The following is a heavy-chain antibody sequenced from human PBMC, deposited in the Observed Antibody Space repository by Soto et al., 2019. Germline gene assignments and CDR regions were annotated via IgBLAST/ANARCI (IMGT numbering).Heavy chain of an antibody. CDR2: IFYSGST. J-gene: IGHJ6*02. D-gene: IGHD1-20*01. CDR3: ARYHNKDGSMDV. CDR1: GGCVGSGSYY. V-gene: IGHV4-61*03. Sequence: SETLSLTCSVSGGCVGSGSYYWSWIRQPPGKGLEWIGYIFYSGSTNYNPSLKSRVTISVDTSKNHFSLKLSSVTAADTAVYYCARYHNKDGSMDVSGQGTTVTVSS.